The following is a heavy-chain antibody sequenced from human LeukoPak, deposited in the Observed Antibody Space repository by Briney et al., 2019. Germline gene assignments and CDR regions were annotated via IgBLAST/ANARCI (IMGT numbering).Heavy chain of an antibody. V-gene: IGHV3-53*01. Sequence: GGSLRLSCAASGFTVSSHYMSWVRQAPGKGLEWVSVIYSGGSTFYADSVKGRFTISRDNSKNTLYLQINSLRAEDTAVYYCAGLPRGCFDYWGQGTLVTVSS. CDR2: IYSGGST. J-gene: IGHJ4*02. CDR3: AGLPRGCFDY. CDR1: GFTVSSHY. D-gene: IGHD6-19*01.